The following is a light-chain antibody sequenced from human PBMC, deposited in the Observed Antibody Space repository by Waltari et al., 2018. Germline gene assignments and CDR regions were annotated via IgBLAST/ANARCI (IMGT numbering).Light chain of an antibody. V-gene: IGKV1-5*01. Sequence: DIQMTQTPSTLSASVGDRVTITCRASQSISGWLAWYQQKPGKAPKLLIFDASKLESGVPSRFSGSGFGTEFALTISSLQPDDFATYYCQQYNSSPITFGPGTKVDIK. CDR3: QQYNSSPIT. J-gene: IGKJ3*01. CDR2: DAS. CDR1: QSISGW.